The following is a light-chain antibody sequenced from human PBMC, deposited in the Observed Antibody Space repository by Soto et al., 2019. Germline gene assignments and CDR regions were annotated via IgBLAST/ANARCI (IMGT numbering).Light chain of an antibody. J-gene: IGLJ1*01. CDR1: SSDVGGYNY. Sequence: QSVLAQPASVSGSPGQSITISCTGTSSDVGGYNYVSWYQQHPGKAPKLMIYEVSNRPSGVSHRFSGSKSGNTASLTISGLQAEDEADYYCSSYTSSSPYVFGTGPKVTVL. CDR3: SSYTSSSPYV. CDR2: EVS. V-gene: IGLV2-14*01.